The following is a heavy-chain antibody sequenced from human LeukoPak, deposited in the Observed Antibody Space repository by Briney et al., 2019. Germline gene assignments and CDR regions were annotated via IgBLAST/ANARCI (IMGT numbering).Heavy chain of an antibody. CDR1: GFTFSSYW. V-gene: IGHV3-7*01. D-gene: IGHD3-10*01. J-gene: IGHJ3*02. CDR2: IKQDGSEK. Sequence: PGGSLRLSCAASGFTFSSYWMSWVRRAPGKGLEWVANIKQDGSEKYYVDSVKGRFTIPRDNAKNSLYLQMNSLRAEDTAVYYCARELLLWFGERQVAFDIWGQGTMVTVSS. CDR3: ARELLLWFGERQVAFDI.